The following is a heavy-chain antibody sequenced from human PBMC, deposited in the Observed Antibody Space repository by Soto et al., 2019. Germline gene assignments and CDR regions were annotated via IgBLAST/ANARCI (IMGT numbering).Heavy chain of an antibody. CDR1: GYSFTSYG. D-gene: IGHD4-4*01. V-gene: IGHV1-18*01. CDR3: ARLGAPTTVTPRKAYYYGMDV. CDR2: ISPYNGRT. J-gene: IGHJ6*02. Sequence: ASVKVSCKASGYSFTSYGIGWVRQAPGQGPEWMGWISPYNGRTNYAQNVKGRVVMTTDISISTAYLQWSSLKASDNAMYYCARLGAPTTVTPRKAYYYGMDVWGQGTTVTVSS.